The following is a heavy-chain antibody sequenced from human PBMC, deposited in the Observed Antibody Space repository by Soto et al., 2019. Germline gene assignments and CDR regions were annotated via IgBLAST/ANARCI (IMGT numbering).Heavy chain of an antibody. Sequence: QVQLVQSGAEVKKPGASVKVSCKASGYTFTSYAMHWVRQAPGQRLEWMVWINAGNGNTKYSQKFQGRVTITRDTFASTAYIELSSLRSEDTAVYYCARGPGGPDGPGDYWGQGTLVTFSS. CDR3: ARGPGGPDGPGDY. CDR1: GYTFTSYA. D-gene: IGHD2-15*01. J-gene: IGHJ4*02. V-gene: IGHV1-3*01. CDR2: INAGNGNT.